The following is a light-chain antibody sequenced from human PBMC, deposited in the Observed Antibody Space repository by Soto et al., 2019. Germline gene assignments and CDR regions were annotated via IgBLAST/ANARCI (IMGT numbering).Light chain of an antibody. V-gene: IGKV3-15*01. CDR1: QSININ. CDR2: GAS. CDR3: QQYDNWPIT. J-gene: IGKJ5*01. Sequence: EIGMTQSPATLSVSPGERATLSCRASQSININLAWYQQKPGQAPRLLIYGASTRATGLPARFSGSGSGTEFTIIISSLQSEDSAVYYCQQYDNWPITFGQGTRLEIK.